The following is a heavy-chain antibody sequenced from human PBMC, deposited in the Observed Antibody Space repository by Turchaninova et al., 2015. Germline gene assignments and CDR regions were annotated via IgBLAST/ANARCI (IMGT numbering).Heavy chain of an antibody. J-gene: IGHJ2*01. Sequence: QLQLQESGPGLVKPSEALALTCPVSGGSITSGDYSWGWIRPPPGKGLGWIGSLYSTGSAYYTPSLKSRVTISVDRSKTQLSLLVTTVTAADTAVYYCARHYSAVTTSWYVGVWGRGTLVTVSS. CDR1: GGSITSGDYS. CDR2: LYSTGSA. D-gene: IGHD4-17*01. V-gene: IGHV4-39*01. CDR3: ARHYSAVTTSWYVGV.